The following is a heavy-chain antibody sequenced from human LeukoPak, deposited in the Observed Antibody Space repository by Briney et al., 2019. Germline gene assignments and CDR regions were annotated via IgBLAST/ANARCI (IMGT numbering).Heavy chain of an antibody. CDR2: INPNSGAT. CDR1: GYTFTDYY. V-gene: IGHV1-2*02. J-gene: IGHJ4*02. D-gene: IGHD3-22*01. Sequence: ASVKVSCKASGYTFTDYYMHWVRQAPGQGLEWMGWINPNSGATNYAQKFQGRVTMTRDTSISTAYMEPSRLKSDDTAVYYCASRATMMSGYRYWGQGTLVTVSS. CDR3: ASRATMMSGYRY.